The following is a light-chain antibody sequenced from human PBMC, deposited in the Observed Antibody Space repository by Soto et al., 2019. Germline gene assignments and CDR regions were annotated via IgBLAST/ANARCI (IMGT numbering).Light chain of an antibody. CDR3: SSYGGNDWV. J-gene: IGLJ3*02. CDR1: SRDVGGYNY. CDR2: EVH. V-gene: IGLV2-8*01. Sequence: QSALTQPPSASGSLGQSVTFSCTGTSRDVGGYNYVSWYQQHPGKAPKLIIYEVHKRPSGVPDRFSGSKSGNTASLTVSGLPAEDEADYHCSSYGGNDWVFGGGTQLTVL.